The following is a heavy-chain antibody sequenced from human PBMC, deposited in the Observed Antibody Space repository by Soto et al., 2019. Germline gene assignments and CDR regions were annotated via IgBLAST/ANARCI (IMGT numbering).Heavy chain of an antibody. V-gene: IGHV3-30*18. CDR1: GFTFKSYG. D-gene: IGHD6-6*01. Sequence: QVQLVESGGGVVQPGRSLRLSCAASGFTFKSYGIHWVRQAPGKGLEWVAVISLDGSNKYYADSVKGRFTISRDNSKNTLYLQMNSLRFEDTAVYYCAKGGVWDSSSSGGMDYWGQGTLVTVSS. CDR3: AKGGVWDSSSSGGMDY. CDR2: ISLDGSNK. J-gene: IGHJ4*02.